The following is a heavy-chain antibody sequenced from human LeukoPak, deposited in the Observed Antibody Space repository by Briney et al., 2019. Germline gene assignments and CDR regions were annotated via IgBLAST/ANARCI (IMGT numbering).Heavy chain of an antibody. CDR3: ARFTARAREIDY. CDR2: IYYPGDN. D-gene: IGHD6-6*01. V-gene: IGHV4-59*08. CDR1: AASVTIAY. Sequence: AQTLSLTWPVSAASVTIAYRTWTRQPPGNTREWIGYIYYPGDNDYNPSLKSRVTMSVDTSKSHLSLKLTSVTAADTAVYYCARFTARAREIDYWGQGILVTVSS. J-gene: IGHJ4*02.